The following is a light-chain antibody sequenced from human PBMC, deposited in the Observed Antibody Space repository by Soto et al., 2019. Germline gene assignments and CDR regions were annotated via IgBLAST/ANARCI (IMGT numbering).Light chain of an antibody. Sequence: QPALTQPASVSGSPGQAITVSCSGTSSDIGAHNFVSWYQQHPGKDPKLIIYEVINRPSGVSDRFSGSKSGNTASLTISGLQSEYEAYYCCNPSTPTYNIVFCRGTRVTVL. J-gene: IGLJ2*01. V-gene: IGLV2-14*03. CDR2: EVI. CDR1: SSDIGAHNF. CDR3: NPSTPTYNIV.